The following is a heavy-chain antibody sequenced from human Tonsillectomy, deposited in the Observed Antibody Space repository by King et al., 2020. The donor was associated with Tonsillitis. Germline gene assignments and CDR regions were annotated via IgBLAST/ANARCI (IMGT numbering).Heavy chain of an antibody. CDR3: ARYVSGSFDY. J-gene: IGHJ4*02. V-gene: IGHV4-39*01. Sequence: QLQESGPGVVKPSETLSLTCTVSGGSISRSDQYWAWIRQPPGKGLEWIGYMYSSGTSFYNPSLKSRITISGGTSENRFSLKLSSVTAADTAVYFCARYVSGSFDYWGQGALVTVSS. CDR1: GGSISRSDQY. D-gene: IGHD1-26*01. CDR2: MYSSGTS.